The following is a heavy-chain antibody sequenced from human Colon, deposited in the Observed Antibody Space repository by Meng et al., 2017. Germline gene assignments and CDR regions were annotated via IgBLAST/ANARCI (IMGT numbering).Heavy chain of an antibody. CDR2: INQDASEK. CDR3: ARDSQGPRT. J-gene: IGHJ5*02. CDR1: GFTFNNYY. V-gene: IGHV3-7*01. Sequence: ECGGGLDQPGGSRRLSCTASGFTFNNYYISWVRQAPGKGLEWVANINQDASEKNFVDSVKGRFTIFRDNVKNSVYLQMDSLRVEDTAVYYCARDSQGPRTWGQGTLVTVSS.